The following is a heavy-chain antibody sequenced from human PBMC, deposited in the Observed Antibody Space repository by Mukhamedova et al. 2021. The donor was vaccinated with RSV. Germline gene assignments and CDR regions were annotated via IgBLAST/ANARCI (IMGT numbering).Heavy chain of an antibody. CDR2: IKQDGSEK. V-gene: IGHV3-7*01. Sequence: MSWVRQAPGKGLEWVANIKQDGSEKYYVDVVEGRFTISRDNAKNSLYLQMDSLRVEDTAVYYCAREHSGTWKNFDLWGQGILVTV. J-gene: IGHJ4*02. D-gene: IGHD1-1*01. CDR3: AREHSGTWKNFDL.